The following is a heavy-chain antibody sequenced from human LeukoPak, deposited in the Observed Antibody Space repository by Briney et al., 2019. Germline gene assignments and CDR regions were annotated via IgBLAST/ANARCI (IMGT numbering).Heavy chain of an antibody. CDR2: INSDGSST. D-gene: IGHD1-26*01. CDR1: GFTFSSYS. Sequence: GGSLRLSCAASGFTFSSYSMNWVRQAPGKGLVWVSRINSDGSSTSYADSVKGRFTISRDNAKNTLYLQMNSLRAEDTAVYYCAKDPTSFQWELRGAAVDYWGQGTLVTVSS. J-gene: IGHJ4*02. CDR3: AKDPTSFQWELRGAAVDY. V-gene: IGHV3-74*01.